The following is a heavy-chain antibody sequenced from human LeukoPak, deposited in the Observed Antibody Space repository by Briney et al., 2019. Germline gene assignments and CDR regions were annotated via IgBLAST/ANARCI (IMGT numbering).Heavy chain of an antibody. CDR1: GGSISSYY. D-gene: IGHD3-22*01. J-gene: IGHJ4*02. Sequence: SETLSLTCTVSGGSISSYYWSWIRQPPGKGLEWIGYIYYSGSTNYNPSLKSRVTISVDKSKNQFSLKLSSVTAADTAVYYCAKRDYYDSTGYFSFWGQGTLVTVSS. V-gene: IGHV4-59*12. CDR3: AKRDYYDSTGYFSF. CDR2: IYYSGST.